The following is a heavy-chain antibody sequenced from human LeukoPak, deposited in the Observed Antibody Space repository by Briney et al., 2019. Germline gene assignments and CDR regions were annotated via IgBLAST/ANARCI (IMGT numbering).Heavy chain of an antibody. CDR2: VSGSGGST. V-gene: IGHV3-23*01. D-gene: IGHD6-13*01. Sequence: GGSLRLSCAASGFTFSSYAMSWVRQAPGKGLEWVSAVSGSGGSTYYADSVKGRFTISRDNSKNTLYLQMNSLRAEDTAVYYCAKDARSSWSPYYFDYWGQGTLVTVSS. J-gene: IGHJ4*02. CDR1: GFTFSSYA. CDR3: AKDARSSWSPYYFDY.